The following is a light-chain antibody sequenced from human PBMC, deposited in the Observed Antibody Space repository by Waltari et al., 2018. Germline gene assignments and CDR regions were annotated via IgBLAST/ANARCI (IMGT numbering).Light chain of an antibody. J-gene: IGLJ2*01. Sequence: QSALPQPASVSGSPRQSLSISCPASSSAVGTDNHATCYQQHPGKPPKLIIFDVSIRTSGVSNRFSGSKSGNTASLYISGLQAEDEAEYYCSSYTSSSTLELFGGGTSLTVL. V-gene: IGLV2-14*03. CDR1: SSAVGTDNH. CDR3: SSYTSSSTLEL. CDR2: DVS.